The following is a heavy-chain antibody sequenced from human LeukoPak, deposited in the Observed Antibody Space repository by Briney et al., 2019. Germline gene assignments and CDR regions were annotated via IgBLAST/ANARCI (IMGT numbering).Heavy chain of an antibody. Sequence: GGSLRLSCAASGFMFDNFGMHWVRQAPGKGLEWLAVISHDGTNKYFGDFVKGRFTTSRDNSKNTVYLQMSALRPEDTATHYCAKVGKGQLVKAFDVWGQGTMVTVSP. V-gene: IGHV3-30*18. J-gene: IGHJ3*01. CDR3: AKVGKGQLVKAFDV. D-gene: IGHD3-22*01. CDR1: GFMFDNFG. CDR2: ISHDGTNK.